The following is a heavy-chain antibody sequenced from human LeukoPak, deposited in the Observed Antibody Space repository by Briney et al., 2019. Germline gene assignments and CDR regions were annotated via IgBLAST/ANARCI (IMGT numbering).Heavy chain of an antibody. V-gene: IGHV3-74*01. Sequence: GGSLRLSCAASGFTISSYWMHWVRQAPGKGLVWVSGIKSDGITTCYADSGKGRFTISRDTAKNTLYLQMSSLRAEDTAGYYCASELAAGYWGQGTLVTVSS. D-gene: IGHD6-13*01. CDR1: GFTISSYW. CDR2: IKSDGITT. J-gene: IGHJ4*02. CDR3: ASELAAGY.